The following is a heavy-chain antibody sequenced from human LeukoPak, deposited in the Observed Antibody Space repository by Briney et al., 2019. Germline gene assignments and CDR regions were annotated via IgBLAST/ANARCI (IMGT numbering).Heavy chain of an antibody. CDR1: GGPISTSY. J-gene: IGHJ4*02. CDR3: ARMGGYSGYATH. CDR2: IHYSGTT. D-gene: IGHD5-12*01. V-gene: IGHV4-59*08. Sequence: SSETLSLTCTVPGGPISTSYWSSIRQPPRQPLQLPRYIHYSGTTNYNPSLKNRVTISLDTSKNQFSLNLSSVTAADTAVYYCARMGGYSGYATHWGQGTLVTVSS.